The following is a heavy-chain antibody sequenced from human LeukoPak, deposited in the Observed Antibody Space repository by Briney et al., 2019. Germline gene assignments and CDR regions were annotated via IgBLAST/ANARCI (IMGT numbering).Heavy chain of an antibody. J-gene: IGHJ4*02. D-gene: IGHD2-15*01. CDR3: ASTDIPYCSGGSCYLLGY. Sequence: PGRSLRLSCAASGFNFCGYAMHWVRQAPGKGLELVAVISYDGSNKYYADSVKGRFTISRDNSKNTLYLQMNSLRAEDTAVYYCASTDIPYCSGGSCYLLGYWGQGTLVTVSS. CDR1: GFNFCGYA. V-gene: IGHV3-30*04. CDR2: ISYDGSNK.